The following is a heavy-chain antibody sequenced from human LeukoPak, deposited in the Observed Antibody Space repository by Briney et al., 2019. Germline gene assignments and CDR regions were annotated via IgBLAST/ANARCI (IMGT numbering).Heavy chain of an antibody. CDR3: ARDFDGGYSYGWRGDAFDI. CDR1: GGSISSTNYY. V-gene: IGHV4-39*02. D-gene: IGHD5-18*01. CDR2: FFFPGNT. J-gene: IGHJ3*02. Sequence: PSETLSLTCTVSGGSISSTNYYWGWIRQPPGKGLEWVGSFFFPGNTFYNPSLKCRVTISVDTSKNQFSLKLSSVTAADTAVYYCARDFDGGYSYGWRGDAFDIWGQGTMVTVSS.